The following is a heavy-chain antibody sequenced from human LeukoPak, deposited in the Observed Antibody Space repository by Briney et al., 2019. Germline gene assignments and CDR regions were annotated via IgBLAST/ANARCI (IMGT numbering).Heavy chain of an antibody. Sequence: SQTLSLTCAVSGGSISSGGYYWSWIRQHPGKGLEWIGYIYYSGSTYYNPSLKSRVTISVDTSKNQFSLKLSSVTAADTAVYYCARDWFYSSSYAHYYYGMDVWGQGATVTVSS. V-gene: IGHV4-31*11. CDR1: GGSISSGGYY. CDR3: ARDWFYSSSYAHYYYGMDV. J-gene: IGHJ6*02. D-gene: IGHD6-6*01. CDR2: IYYSGST.